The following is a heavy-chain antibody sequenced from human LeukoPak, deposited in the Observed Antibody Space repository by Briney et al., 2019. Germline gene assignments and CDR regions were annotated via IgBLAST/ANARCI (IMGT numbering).Heavy chain of an antibody. CDR3: ARGGGNSAIAAAIRH. Sequence: SETLSLTCAVYGGSFSGYYWSWIRQPPGKGLEWIGEINHSGSTNYNPSLKSRVTISVDTSKNQFSLKLSSVTAADTAVYYCARGGGNSAIAAAIRHWGQGTLVTVST. V-gene: IGHV4-34*01. CDR1: GGSFSGYY. D-gene: IGHD6-13*01. J-gene: IGHJ4*02. CDR2: INHSGST.